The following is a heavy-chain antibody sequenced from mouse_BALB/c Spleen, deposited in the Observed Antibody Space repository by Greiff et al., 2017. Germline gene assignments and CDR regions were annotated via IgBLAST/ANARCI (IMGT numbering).Heavy chain of an antibody. J-gene: IGHJ4*01. Sequence: QVQLQQSGAELVRPGVSVKISCKGSGYTFTDYAMHWVKQSHAQSLEWIGVISTYYGDASYNQKFKGKATMTVDKSSSTAYMELARLTSEDSAIYYCARTEVRRGYAMDYWGQGTSVTVSA. CDR1: GYTFTDYA. CDR2: ISTYYGDA. V-gene: IGHV1S137*01. CDR3: ARTEVRRGYAMDY. D-gene: IGHD2-14*01.